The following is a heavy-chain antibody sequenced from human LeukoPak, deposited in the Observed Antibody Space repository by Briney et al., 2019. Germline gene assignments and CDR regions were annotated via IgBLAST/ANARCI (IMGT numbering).Heavy chain of an antibody. D-gene: IGHD3-16*01. J-gene: IGHJ4*02. V-gene: IGHV3-30-3*01. Sequence: PGGSLRLSCAASGFTFSSYDIHWVRQTPGKGLEWVAVISYDGNNKYYADSVKGRFSIFRDNSKNTLYLQMNSLRAEDTAVYYCARGLRNLLDYWGQGTLVTVSS. CDR2: ISYDGNNK. CDR3: ARGLRNLLDY. CDR1: GFTFSSYD.